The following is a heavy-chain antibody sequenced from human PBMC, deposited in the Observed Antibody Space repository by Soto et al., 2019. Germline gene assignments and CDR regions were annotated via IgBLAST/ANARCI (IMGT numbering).Heavy chain of an antibody. D-gene: IGHD2-8*02. J-gene: IGHJ2*01. CDR2: VSGRGGSA. Sequence: EVQLLESGGGLVQRGGSLRLSCAASGFIFNNYAMTWVRQAPGKGLEWVARVSGRGGSAYYADSVKGRLTISRDNSNNTLYLQMTTVSVEDRAVYYSVRRAGGVVFWYYDLWGRGTLVSVFS. CDR3: VRRAGGVVFWYYDL. V-gene: IGHV3-23*01. CDR1: GFIFNNYA.